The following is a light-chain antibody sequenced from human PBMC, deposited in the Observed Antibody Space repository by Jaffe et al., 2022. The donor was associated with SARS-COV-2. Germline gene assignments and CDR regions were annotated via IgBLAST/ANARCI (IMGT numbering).Light chain of an antibody. CDR1: QRINTY. CDR3: QQSHNPLLFT. Sequence: DIQMTQSPSSLSASVGDRVTITCRASQRINTYLNWYQQKPGKAPKLLIYAASSLQSGVPSRFSGSGSGTDFTLIINSLQPEDFATYYCQQSHNPLLFTFGPGTKVDIK. J-gene: IGKJ3*01. CDR2: AAS. V-gene: IGKV1-39*01.